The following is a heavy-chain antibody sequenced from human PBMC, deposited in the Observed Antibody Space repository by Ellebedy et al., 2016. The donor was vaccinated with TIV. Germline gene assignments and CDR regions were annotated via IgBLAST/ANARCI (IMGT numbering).Heavy chain of an antibody. Sequence: PGGSLRLSCGASGFIFRDFWMTLVRQAPGKGLAWVANIKHDGSEKNYVDSGKGRFTISRDNAKNSLYLQMNSLRAEDTAVYYCAREGYYAFDIWGQGTMVTVSS. D-gene: IGHD5-18*01. J-gene: IGHJ3*02. V-gene: IGHV3-7*01. CDR1: GFIFRDFW. CDR2: IKHDGSEK. CDR3: AREGYYAFDI.